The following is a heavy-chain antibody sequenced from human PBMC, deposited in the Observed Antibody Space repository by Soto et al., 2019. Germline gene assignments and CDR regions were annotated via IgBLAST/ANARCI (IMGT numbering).Heavy chain of an antibody. J-gene: IGHJ6*03. CDR1: GGSISSSSYY. V-gene: IGHV4-39*01. Sequence: SETLSLTCTVSGGSISSSSYYWGWIRQPPGKGLEWIGSIYYSGSTYYNPSLKRRVTISVDTSKNQFSLKLSSVTAADTAVYYCARHEEDYRLGYYYSYMDVWRKGTTVTVS. CDR3: ARHEEDYRLGYYYSYMDV. D-gene: IGHD3-16*01. CDR2: IYYSGST.